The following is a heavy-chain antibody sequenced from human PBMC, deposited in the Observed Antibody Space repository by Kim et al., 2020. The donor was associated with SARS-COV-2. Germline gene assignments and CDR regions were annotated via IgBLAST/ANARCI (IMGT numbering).Heavy chain of an antibody. CDR3: ARHGATNYALDT. Sequence: SETLSLTCTVSGGSISSSSYYWGWIRQPPGKGLEWIGSIYYSGSTYYNPSLKSRVTISVDTSKNQFSLKLSSVTAADTAEYYCARHGATNYALDTWGQG. CDR1: GGSISSSSYY. D-gene: IGHD1-26*01. V-gene: IGHV4-39*01. CDR2: IYYSGST. J-gene: IGHJ3*02.